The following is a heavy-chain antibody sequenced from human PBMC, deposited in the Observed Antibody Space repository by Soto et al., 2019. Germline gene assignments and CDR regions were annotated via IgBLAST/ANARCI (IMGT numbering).Heavy chain of an antibody. CDR3: ARDLPPYDRRRQSAGAFED. Sequence: QVQLQESGPGVVRPSETLSLTCSVSGSSFTGDYWSWIRQPAGKGLEWIGRVFGNGAGTPIYNSALKNRITMSVDSSKTQFSLKLTSVTAADTAIYYCARDLPPYDRRRQSAGAFEDWGQGTLFTVSS. D-gene: IGHD3-22*01. CDR1: GSSFTGDY. J-gene: IGHJ4*02. CDR2: VFGNGAGTP. V-gene: IGHV4-4*07.